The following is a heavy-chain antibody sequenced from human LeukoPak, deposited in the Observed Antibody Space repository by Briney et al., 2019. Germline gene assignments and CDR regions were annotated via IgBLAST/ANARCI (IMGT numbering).Heavy chain of an antibody. CDR2: TSSSDAGT. J-gene: IGHJ4*02. CDR1: GFSLSSHA. Sequence: GGSLRLSCAASGFSLSSHAMSWVRQAPGKGLEWVSATSSSDAGTYYADSVRGRFTISRDNSKNTLYLQMNSLRAEDTAVYYCARGPGSYRAFSFDYWGQGTLVTVSS. V-gene: IGHV3-23*01. D-gene: IGHD1-26*01. CDR3: ARGPGSYRAFSFDY.